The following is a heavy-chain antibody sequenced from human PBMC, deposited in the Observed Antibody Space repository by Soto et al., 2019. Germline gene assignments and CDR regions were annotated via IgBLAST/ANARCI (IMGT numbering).Heavy chain of an antibody. Sequence: SETLSLTCTVSSDSISSYYWSWIRQPPGKRLEWIGYISYSGSTDYNPSLKSRVNISGDTSKNQLSLKMSSVTAADTAVYYCARGTSWQRPFDYWGQGTLVTVSS. D-gene: IGHD6-25*01. V-gene: IGHV4-59*01. CDR2: ISYSGST. CDR1: SDSISSYY. CDR3: ARGTSWQRPFDY. J-gene: IGHJ4*02.